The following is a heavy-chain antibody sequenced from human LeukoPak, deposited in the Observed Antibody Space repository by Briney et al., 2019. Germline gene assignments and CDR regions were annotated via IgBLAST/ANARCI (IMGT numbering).Heavy chain of an antibody. CDR3: ARGYSSSWRAPYAFDI. J-gene: IGHJ3*02. CDR2: INPSGGST. V-gene: IGHV1-46*01. CDR1: GYTFTSYY. D-gene: IGHD6-13*01. Sequence: PGASVKVSCKASGYTFTSYYMHWVRQAPGQGLEWMGIINPSGGSTSYAQKFQGRVTMTRDTFTSTVYMELSSLRSEDTAVYYCARGYSSSWRAPYAFDIWGQGTMVTVSS.